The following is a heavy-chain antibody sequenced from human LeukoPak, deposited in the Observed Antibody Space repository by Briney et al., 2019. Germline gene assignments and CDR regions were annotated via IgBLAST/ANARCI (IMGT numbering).Heavy chain of an antibody. V-gene: IGHV3-7*01. J-gene: IGHJ4*02. D-gene: IGHD6-13*01. Sequence: GGSLRLSCAASGFTVSSNYMTWVRQAPGKGLEWLANILPDGSQKYYVDSVKGRFTISRDNPKNSLYLQINNLKAEDTAVYYCGRLAHNAWYAIDFWGQGALVTVSS. CDR3: GRLAHNAWYAIDF. CDR1: GFTVSSNY. CDR2: ILPDGSQK.